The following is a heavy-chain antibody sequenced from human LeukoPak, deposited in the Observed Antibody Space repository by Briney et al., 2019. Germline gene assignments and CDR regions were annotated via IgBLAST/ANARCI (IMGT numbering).Heavy chain of an antibody. V-gene: IGHV5-51*01. Sequence: GESLKISCKGSGYSFTSYWIGWVRQMPGKGLEWMGIIYPGDSDTRYSPSFQGQVTISADKSISTAYLQWSSLKASDTAVYYCARLYCSSTSCYMGYYYYYMDVWGKGTTVTVSS. CDR1: GYSFTSYW. J-gene: IGHJ6*03. CDR3: ARLYCSSTSCYMGYYYYYMDV. D-gene: IGHD2-2*02. CDR2: IYPGDSDT.